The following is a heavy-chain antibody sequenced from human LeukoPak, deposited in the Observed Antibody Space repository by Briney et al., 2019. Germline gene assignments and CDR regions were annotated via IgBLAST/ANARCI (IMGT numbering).Heavy chain of an antibody. Sequence: GGSLRLSCAASGFIVSGDFMSWVRQAPGKGLEWVSVIYSDGSTYYADSVKGRFTISRDNSKNTLDLQMTGLRAEDTAVYYCTSWGDTTAEYFQRWGQGTLVTVSS. CDR1: GFIVSGDF. CDR3: TSWGDTTAEYFQR. V-gene: IGHV3-53*01. J-gene: IGHJ1*01. CDR2: IYSDGST. D-gene: IGHD2-21*02.